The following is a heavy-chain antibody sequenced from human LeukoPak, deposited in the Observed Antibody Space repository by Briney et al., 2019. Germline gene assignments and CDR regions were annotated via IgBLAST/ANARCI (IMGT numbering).Heavy chain of an antibody. V-gene: IGHV3-53*01. Sequence: PGGSLRLSCAASGFTFSSYSMNWVRQAPGEGLEWVSLIYSNGNKVYADSVKGRFTISRDNSKNTLYLQMNSLRVEDTAVYYCTGGPAGRRYWGQGTLVTVSS. CDR2: IYSNGNK. CDR1: GFTFSSYS. CDR3: TGGPAGRRY. D-gene: IGHD3-16*01. J-gene: IGHJ4*02.